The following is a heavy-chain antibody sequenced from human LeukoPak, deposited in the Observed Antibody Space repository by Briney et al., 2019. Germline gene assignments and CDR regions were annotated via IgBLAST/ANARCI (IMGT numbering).Heavy chain of an antibody. D-gene: IGHD4-17*01. J-gene: IGHJ6*02. CDR3: ASFPGDHGMDV. Sequence: PSETLSLTCTVSGGSISTSRYYWGWIRQPPGKGLEWIGSIYYSGSTFYNPSPKSRVTVSVDTSKNQFSLKLSSVTAADTAVYYCASFPGDHGMDVWGQGTTVTVSS. CDR1: GGSISTSRYY. V-gene: IGHV4-39*01. CDR2: IYYSGST.